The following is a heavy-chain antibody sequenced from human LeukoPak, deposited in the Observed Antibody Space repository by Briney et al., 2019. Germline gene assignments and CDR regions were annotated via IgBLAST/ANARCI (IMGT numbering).Heavy chain of an antibody. V-gene: IGHV3-9*01. D-gene: IGHD6-19*01. CDR1: GFTFDDYA. CDR3: ATGYTSDWYNPALDY. Sequence: GGSLRLSSAASGFTFDDYAMHWVRQTPGKGLEWVSGLNWNGATKRYADSVRGRFTISRDNTRNSLYLQMNSLRPEDTALYYCATGYTSDWYNPALDYWGRGTLVTVSS. J-gene: IGHJ4*02. CDR2: LNWNGATK.